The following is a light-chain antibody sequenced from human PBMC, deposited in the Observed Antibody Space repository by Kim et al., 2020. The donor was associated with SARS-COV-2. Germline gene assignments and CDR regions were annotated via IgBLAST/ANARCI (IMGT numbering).Light chain of an antibody. J-gene: IGLJ3*02. V-gene: IGLV3-19*01. CDR2: GKN. CDR3: NSRDSSGNQWV. Sequence: ALGQTVRITCQGDSLRNYYASWHQQKPGQAPVLVIYGKNNRPSGIPDRFSGSSSGNTASLTITGAQAEDEADYYCNSRDSSGNQWVFGGGTQLTVL. CDR1: SLRNYY.